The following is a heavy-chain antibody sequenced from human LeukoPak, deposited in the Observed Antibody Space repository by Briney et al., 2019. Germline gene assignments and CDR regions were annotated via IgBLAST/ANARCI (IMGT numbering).Heavy chain of an antibody. D-gene: IGHD5-18*01. Sequence: SETLSLTCTVSGGSISSSSYYWGWIRQPPGKGLEWIGSIYYSGSTYYNPSLKSRVTISVDTSKNQFSLKLSSVTAADTAVYYCAREDTAMVVNDYWGQGTLVTVSS. CDR2: IYYSGST. CDR3: AREDTAMVVNDY. CDR1: GGSISSSSYY. V-gene: IGHV4-39*07. J-gene: IGHJ4*02.